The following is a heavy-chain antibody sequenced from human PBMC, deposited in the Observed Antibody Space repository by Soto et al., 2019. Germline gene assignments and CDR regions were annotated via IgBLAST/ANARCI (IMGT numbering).Heavy chain of an antibody. CDR2: ISGSGGST. V-gene: IGHV3-23*01. Sequence: EVQLLESGGGLVQPGGSLRLSCAASGFTFSSYAMSWVRQAPGKGLEWVSAISGSGGSTYYADSVKGRFTISRDNSKNTLYLQMNSLRAEDTAVYYCAKDRGPRGRATLRFYYYVMDVWGQGTTVTVSS. D-gene: IGHD5-12*01. J-gene: IGHJ6*02. CDR3: AKDRGPRGRATLRFYYYVMDV. CDR1: GFTFSSYA.